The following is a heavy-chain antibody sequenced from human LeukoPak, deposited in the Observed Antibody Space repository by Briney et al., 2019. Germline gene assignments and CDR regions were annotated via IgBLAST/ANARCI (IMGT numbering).Heavy chain of an antibody. CDR2: INPNSGGT. CDR1: GYTFTGYY. V-gene: IGHV1-2*02. CDR3: ARVRTRGSNWFDP. D-gene: IGHD3-10*01. J-gene: IGHJ5*02. Sequence: ASVKVSCKASGYTFTGYYMHWVRQAPGQGLEWMGWINPNSGGTNYAQKFQGRVTMTRDTSISTAYMELSWLRSDDTAVYYCARVRTRGSNWFDPWGQGTLVTVSS.